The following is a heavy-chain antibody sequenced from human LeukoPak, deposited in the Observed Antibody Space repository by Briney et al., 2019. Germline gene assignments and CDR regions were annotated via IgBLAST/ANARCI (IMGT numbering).Heavy chain of an antibody. CDR2: IYYSGST. CDR3: AREGRLDYYTN. V-gene: IGHV4-30-4*08. Sequence: PSETLSLTCTVSGGSISSYYWSWIRQPPGKGLEWIGYIYYSGSTYYNPSLKSRVTISVDTSKNQFSLKLSSVTAADTAVYYCAREGRLDYYTNWGQGTLVTVSS. D-gene: IGHD3-10*01. CDR1: GGSISSYY. J-gene: IGHJ4*02.